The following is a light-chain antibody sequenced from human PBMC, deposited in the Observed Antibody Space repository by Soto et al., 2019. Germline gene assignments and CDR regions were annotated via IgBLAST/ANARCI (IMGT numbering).Light chain of an antibody. CDR2: KAS. CDR3: QQYKGT. CDR1: QSISSW. V-gene: IGKV1-5*03. Sequence: DIQMTQSPSPLSASVGDRVTITCRASQSISSWWAWYQQKRGKAPKLLIYKASSLESRVPSKFSGSGSGTEITLTISSLHPDYFATYYCQQYKGTFGQGTKLEIK. J-gene: IGKJ2*02.